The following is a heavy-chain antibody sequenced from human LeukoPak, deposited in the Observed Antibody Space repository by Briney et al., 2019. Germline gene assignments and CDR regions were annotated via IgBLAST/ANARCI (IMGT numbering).Heavy chain of an antibody. J-gene: IGHJ3*02. CDR2: IYYSGST. V-gene: IGHV4-59*08. D-gene: IGHD3-10*01. CDR1: GGSISSYY. CDR3: ARGESLSAAGAFDDAFDI. Sequence: PSETLSLTCTVSGGSISSYYWSWIRQPPGKGLEWIGYIYYSGSTNYNPSLKSRVTISVDTSKNQFSLKLSSVTAADTAVYYCARGESLSAAGAFDDAFDIWGQGTMVTVSS.